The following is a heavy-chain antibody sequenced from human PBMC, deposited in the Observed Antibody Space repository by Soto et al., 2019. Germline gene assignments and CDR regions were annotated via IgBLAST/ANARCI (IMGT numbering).Heavy chain of an antibody. CDR1: GFTFSNAW. D-gene: IGHD2-15*01. V-gene: IGHV3-15*07. CDR3: TTAVAASTTLYYYYGMDV. CDR2: IKSKTDGGTT. J-gene: IGHJ6*02. Sequence: EVQLVESGGGLVKPGGSLRLSCAASGFTFSNAWMNWVRQAPGKGLEWVGRIKSKTDGGTTDYAAPVKGRFTISRDDSKNTLYLLMNSLKTEDTAVYYCTTAVAASTTLYYYYGMDVWGQGTTVTVSS.